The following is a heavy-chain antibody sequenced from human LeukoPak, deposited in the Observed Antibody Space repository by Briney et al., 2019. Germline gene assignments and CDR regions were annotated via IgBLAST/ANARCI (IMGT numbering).Heavy chain of an antibody. J-gene: IGHJ4*02. CDR3: ARVSRVGASSEFDY. CDR1: GFTFSSYS. Sequence: GGSLRLSCAASGFTFSSYSMNWVRQAPGKGLEWVSSISSSSSYIYYADSVKGRFTISRDNAKNSLYLQMNSQRAEDTAVYYCARVSRVGASSEFDYWGQGTLVTVSS. CDR2: ISSSSSYI. V-gene: IGHV3-21*01. D-gene: IGHD1-26*01.